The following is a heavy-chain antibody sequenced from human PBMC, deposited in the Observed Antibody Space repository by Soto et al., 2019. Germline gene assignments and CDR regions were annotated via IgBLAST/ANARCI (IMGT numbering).Heavy chain of an antibody. CDR1: GGSISNYY. J-gene: IGHJ5*02. CDR3: ARDDNGDHGRAFDP. Sequence: QVQLQESGPGLVKPSETLSLTCTVSGGSISNYYWSWIRQPAGKGLEWIGRIYTSGNTNYNPSLKGRVTMSVDMSKKQFSLKLSSVAAADTAVYYCARDDNGDHGRAFDPWGQGTLVTVSS. D-gene: IGHD4-17*01. V-gene: IGHV4-4*07. CDR2: IYTSGNT.